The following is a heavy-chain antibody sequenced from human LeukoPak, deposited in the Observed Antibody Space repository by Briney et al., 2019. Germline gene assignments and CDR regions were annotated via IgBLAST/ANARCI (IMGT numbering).Heavy chain of an antibody. D-gene: IGHD5-18*01. J-gene: IGHJ4*02. CDR3: ARGGGHSYGQFGY. CDR1: GGSISSGGYN. Sequence: SETLSLTCTVSGGSISSGGYNWSWVRQHPGKGLEWIGYIYYSGSTYYNPSLKSRVTISVDTSKNQFSLKLSSVTAADTAVYYCARGGGHSYGQFGYWGQGTLVIVSS. CDR2: IYYSGST. V-gene: IGHV4-31*03.